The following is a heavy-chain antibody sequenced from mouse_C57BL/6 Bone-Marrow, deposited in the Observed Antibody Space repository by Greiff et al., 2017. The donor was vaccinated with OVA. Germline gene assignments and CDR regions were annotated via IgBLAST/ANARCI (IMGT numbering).Heavy chain of an antibody. V-gene: IGHV5-9-1*02. CDR1: GFTFSSYA. Sequence: EVHLVESGEGLVKPGGSLKLSCAASGFTFSSYAMSWVRQTPEKRLEWVAYISSGGDYIYYADTVKGRFTISRDNARNTLYLQMSSLKSEDTAMYYCTRDLGDGYYPFYYAMDYWGQGTSGTVSS. CDR3: TRDLGDGYYPFYYAMDY. CDR2: ISSGGDYI. D-gene: IGHD2-3*01. J-gene: IGHJ4*01.